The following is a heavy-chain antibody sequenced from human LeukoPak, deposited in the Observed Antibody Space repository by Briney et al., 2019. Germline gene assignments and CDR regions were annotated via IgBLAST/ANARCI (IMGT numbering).Heavy chain of an antibody. Sequence: ASVKVSCKASGYTFTSYYMHWVRQAPGQGLERMGIINPSGGSTSYAQKFQGRVTMTRDTSTSTVYMELSSLRSEDTAVYYCARTRRGYCSSTSCSNWFDPWGQGTLVTVSS. J-gene: IGHJ5*02. D-gene: IGHD2-2*01. V-gene: IGHV1-46*01. CDR3: ARTRRGYCSSTSCSNWFDP. CDR2: INPSGGST. CDR1: GYTFTSYY.